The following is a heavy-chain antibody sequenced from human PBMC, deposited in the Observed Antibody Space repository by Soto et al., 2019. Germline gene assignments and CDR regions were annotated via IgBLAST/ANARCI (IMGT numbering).Heavy chain of an antibody. Sequence: GGSLRLSSAASGFTVSSNYMSWVRQAPGKGLEWVSVIYSGGSTYYADSVKGRFTISRDNSKNTLYLQMNSLRAEDTAVYYCARSRRRDCSGGSCYYYYGMDVWGQGTTVTVSS. J-gene: IGHJ6*02. D-gene: IGHD2-15*01. CDR1: GFTVSSNY. CDR3: ARSRRRDCSGGSCYYYYGMDV. CDR2: IYSGGST. V-gene: IGHV3-53*01.